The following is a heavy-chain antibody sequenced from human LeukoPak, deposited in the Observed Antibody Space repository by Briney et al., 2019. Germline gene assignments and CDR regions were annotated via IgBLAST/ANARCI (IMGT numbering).Heavy chain of an antibody. J-gene: IGHJ4*02. CDR3: ARESHPQWLDTGRFDY. CDR2: ISYDGSNK. CDR1: GFTFSTYA. Sequence: PGGSLRLSCAASGFTFSTYAMHWVRQAPGKGLEGVAVISYDGSNKYYADSVKGRFTISRDNSKNTLYLQMNSLRAEDTAVYYCARESHPQWLDTGRFDYWGQGTLVTVSS. D-gene: IGHD6-19*01. V-gene: IGHV3-30-3*01.